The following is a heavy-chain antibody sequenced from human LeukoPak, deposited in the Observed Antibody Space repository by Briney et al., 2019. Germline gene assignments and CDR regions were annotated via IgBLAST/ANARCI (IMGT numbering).Heavy chain of an antibody. CDR2: LIPDVGTT. CDR1: GGTFSSYA. Sequence: SVKVSCKASGGTFSSYAISWVRQAPGQGREGVGGLIPDVGTTNYAEKFRGRVTITTDESTRTSYMELRSLKSDDTAVYYCTRGKSGYDYGLDHWGQGILVIVSS. J-gene: IGHJ4*02. V-gene: IGHV1-69*05. D-gene: IGHD5-12*01. CDR3: TRGKSGYDYGLDH.